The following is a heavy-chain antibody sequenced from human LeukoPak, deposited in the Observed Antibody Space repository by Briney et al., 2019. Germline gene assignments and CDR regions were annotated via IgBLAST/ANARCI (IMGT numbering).Heavy chain of an antibody. CDR3: ARGWFGSLYYYYYMDV. J-gene: IGHJ6*03. CDR1: GGTFSSYA. V-gene: IGHV1-69*05. D-gene: IGHD3-10*01. Sequence: SVKVSCKASGGTFSSYAISWVRQASGQGLEWMGGIIPIFGTANYAQKFQGRVTITTDESTSTAYMELSSLRSEDTAVYYCARGWFGSLYYYYYMDVWGKGTTVTVSS. CDR2: IIPIFGTA.